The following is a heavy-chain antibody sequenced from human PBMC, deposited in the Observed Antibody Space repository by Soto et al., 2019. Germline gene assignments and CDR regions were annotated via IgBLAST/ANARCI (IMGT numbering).Heavy chain of an antibody. CDR3: APRRDYYGSGSGNWFDP. J-gene: IGHJ5*02. CDR1: GFSLSTSGVG. CDR2: IYWDDDK. D-gene: IGHD3-10*01. V-gene: IGHV2-5*02. Sequence: QITLKESGPTLVKPTQTLTLTCTFSGFSLSTSGVGVGWIRQPPGKALEWLALIYWDDDKRYSPSLKSRLTITKHPYKNQVVLTMTTMDPVDTATYYCAPRRDYYGSGSGNWFDPWGQGTLVTVSS.